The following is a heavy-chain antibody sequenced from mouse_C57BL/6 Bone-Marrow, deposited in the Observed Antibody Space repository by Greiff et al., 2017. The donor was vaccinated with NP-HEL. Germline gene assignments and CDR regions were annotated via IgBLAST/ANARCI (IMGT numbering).Heavy chain of an antibody. J-gene: IGHJ1*03. D-gene: IGHD1-1*01. V-gene: IGHV1-75*01. CDR1: GYTFTDYY. Sequence: QVQLKESGPELVKPGASVKISCKASGYTFTDYYINWVKQRPGQGLEWIGWIFPGSGSTYYNEKFKGKATLTVDKSSSTAYMLLSSLTSEDSAVYFCARHYGSSYWYFDVWGTGTTVTVSS. CDR2: IFPGSGST. CDR3: ARHYGSSYWYFDV.